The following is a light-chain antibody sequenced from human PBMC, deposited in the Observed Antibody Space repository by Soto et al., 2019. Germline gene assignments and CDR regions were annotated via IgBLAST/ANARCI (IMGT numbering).Light chain of an antibody. J-gene: IGKJ3*01. CDR2: GAS. CDR1: QSVSSSY. CDR3: QQYGSSPPFT. Sequence: EMVLTQSPGTLSLSPGERATLSCRASQSVSSSYLAWYQQKPGQTLRLLIYGASSRATGIPDRFSGSGSGTDFTITISRLESEDFAVYYCQQYGSSPPFTFGPGTKVDIK. V-gene: IGKV3-20*01.